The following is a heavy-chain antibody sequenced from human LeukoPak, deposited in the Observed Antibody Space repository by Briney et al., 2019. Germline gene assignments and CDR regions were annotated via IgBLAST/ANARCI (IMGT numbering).Heavy chain of an antibody. J-gene: IGHJ6*03. D-gene: IGHD2-15*01. V-gene: IGHV3-7*01. CDR1: GFTLSSYW. CDR2: IKEDGSER. Sequence: PGGSLRLSCGGSGFTLSSYWMTWVRQAPGKGLEWVANIKEDGSERHYVDSVKGRFTISRDNAENSLYLQMNSLRAEDTAVYYCARMGTMGAASYNSYYYYMVVWGKGTTVTVSS. CDR3: ARMGTMGAASYNSYYYYMVV.